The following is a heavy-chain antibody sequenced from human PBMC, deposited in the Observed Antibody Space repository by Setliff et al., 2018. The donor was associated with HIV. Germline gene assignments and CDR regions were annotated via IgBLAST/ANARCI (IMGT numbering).Heavy chain of an antibody. V-gene: IGHV4-59*11. CDR2: IHYTGTT. CDR3: ARGLWFGGSYWFDP. D-gene: IGHD3-10*01. J-gene: IGHJ5*02. CDR1: GGSISSHY. Sequence: SETLSLTCTVSGVSGGSISSHYWNWIRQPPGKELEWIGYIHYTGTTKNNPSLKSRVTMSIDTSKNQFSLKLSSVTAADPAVYYCARGLWFGGSYWFDPWGQGTRVTSPQ.